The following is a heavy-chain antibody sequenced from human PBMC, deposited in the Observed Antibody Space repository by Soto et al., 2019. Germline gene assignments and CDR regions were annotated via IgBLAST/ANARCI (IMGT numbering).Heavy chain of an antibody. CDR2: ISYDGSHK. J-gene: IGHJ4*02. D-gene: IGHD2-15*01. CDR1: GFTFSNYG. Sequence: QVHLVESGGGAVQSGRSLRLSCAASGFTFSNYGMYWVRQAPGKGLEWVAVISYDGSHKDYVDSVKGRFTISRDNSKNTLYLQMHSLSPYDTAVYYCSQDRGSCTGGSCFYSIYYWGQGTLVTVSS. CDR3: SQDRGSCTGGSCFYSIYY. V-gene: IGHV3-30*18.